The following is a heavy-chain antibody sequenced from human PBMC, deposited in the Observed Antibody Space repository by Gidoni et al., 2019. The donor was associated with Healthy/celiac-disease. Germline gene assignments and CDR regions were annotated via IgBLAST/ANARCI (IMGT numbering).Heavy chain of an antibody. V-gene: IGHV4-31*03. D-gene: IGHD1-7*01. Sequence: QVQLQESGPGLVKPSQTLSLTCTVSVGSISSGGYYWSWIRQHPGKGLEWIGYIYYSGSTYYNPSLKSRVTISVDTSKNQFSLKLSSVTAADTAVYYCARGEDWNYKLDYWGQGTLVTVSS. CDR3: ARGEDWNYKLDY. CDR1: VGSISSGGYY. J-gene: IGHJ4*02. CDR2: IYYSGST.